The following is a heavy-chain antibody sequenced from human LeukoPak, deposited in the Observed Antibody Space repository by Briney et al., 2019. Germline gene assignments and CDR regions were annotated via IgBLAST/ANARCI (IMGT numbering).Heavy chain of an antibody. J-gene: IGHJ4*02. CDR1: GITLSNYG. V-gene: IGHV3-23*01. D-gene: IGHD2-15*01. CDR2: ISDSGGRK. CDR3: AKRGVVIRVILVGFHKEAYYFDS. Sequence: GGSLRLSCAVSGITLSNYGMSWVREVPGKGLEWVAGISDSGGRKNYADAVKGMFTISRDNPKNTLYLQMNSLRAEDTAVYFCAKRGVVIRVILVGFHKEAYYFDSWGQGALVTVSS.